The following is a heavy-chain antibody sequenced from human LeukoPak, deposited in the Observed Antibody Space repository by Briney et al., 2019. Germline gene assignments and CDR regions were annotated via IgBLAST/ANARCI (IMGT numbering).Heavy chain of an antibody. J-gene: IGHJ3*02. CDR3: AKVIEVTMIVVVITTGPFDI. D-gene: IGHD3-22*01. CDR1: GFTFSSYA. CDR2: ISGSGGST. Sequence: GGSLRLSCAASGFTFSSYAMSWVRQAPGKGLEWVSAISGSGGSTYYADSVKGRFTISRDNSKNTLYLQMNSLRAEDTAVYYCAKVIEVTMIVVVITTGPFDIWGQGTMVTVSS. V-gene: IGHV3-23*01.